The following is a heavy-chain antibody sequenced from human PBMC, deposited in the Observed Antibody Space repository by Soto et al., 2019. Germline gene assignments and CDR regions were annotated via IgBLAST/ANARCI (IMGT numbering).Heavy chain of an antibody. CDR1: GFTFSSYG. Sequence: QVQLVESGGGVVQPGRSLRLSCAASGFTFSSYGMHWVRQAPGRGLEWVAVISYDGSNKYYADSVKGRFTISRDNSKNTLYLQMNSLRAEDTAVYYCAKVYGDYKLLDYYYYMDVWGKGTTVTVSS. CDR2: ISYDGSNK. CDR3: AKVYGDYKLLDYYYYMDV. V-gene: IGHV3-30*18. J-gene: IGHJ6*03. D-gene: IGHD4-17*01.